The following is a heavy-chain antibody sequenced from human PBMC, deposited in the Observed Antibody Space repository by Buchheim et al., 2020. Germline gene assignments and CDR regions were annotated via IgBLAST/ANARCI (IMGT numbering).Heavy chain of an antibody. V-gene: IGHV3-23*04. CDR3: VKDRPDGHKYYFDY. D-gene: IGHD1-14*01. CDR2: ITGNGDTT. CDR1: GFTFSSYG. J-gene: IGHJ4*02. Sequence: VQLVESGGGVVQPGRSLRLSCAASGFTFSSYGMHWVRQAPGKGLEWVSGITGNGDTTYYADSVKGRFTISRDNSKDTVYLQMNSLRAEDTALYYCVKDRPDGHKYYFDYWGQGTL.